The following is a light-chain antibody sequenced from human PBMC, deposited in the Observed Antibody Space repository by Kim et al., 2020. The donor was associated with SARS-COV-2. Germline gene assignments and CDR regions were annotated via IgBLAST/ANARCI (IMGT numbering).Light chain of an antibody. CDR1: SGYSNYK. J-gene: IGLJ3*02. CDR3: GTDHGSGSNFVWV. V-gene: IGLV9-49*01. Sequence: RPLSSGYSNYKVDWYQQRPGKGPRFVMRVGPGGIVGSKGDGLPDRFSVLGSGLNRYLTIKNIQEEDESDYHCGTDHGSGSNFVWVFGGGTKVTVL. CDR2: VGPGGIVG.